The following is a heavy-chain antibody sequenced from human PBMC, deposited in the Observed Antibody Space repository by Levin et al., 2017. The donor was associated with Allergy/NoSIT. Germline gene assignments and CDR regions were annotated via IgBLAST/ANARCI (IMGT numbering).Heavy chain of an antibody. CDR3: ARLQYGRRIIAAGTRRAYYFDS. V-gene: IGHV4-39*01. CDR2: IYYGGDT. J-gene: IGHJ4*02. Sequence: PSETLSLTCTVSADSISDSSFFWGWIRQPPGKGLEWIGTIYYGGDTYYNPSLKSRVTISVDTSKNQFSLNLSSVAAADTGVYYCARLQYGRRIIAAGTRRAYYFDSWGQGILVTVSS. D-gene: IGHD6-13*01. CDR1: ADSISDSSFF.